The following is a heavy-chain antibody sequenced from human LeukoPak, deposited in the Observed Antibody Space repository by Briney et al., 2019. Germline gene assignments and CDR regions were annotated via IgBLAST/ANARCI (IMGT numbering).Heavy chain of an antibody. Sequence: GGSLRLSCAASGFTFRTYSMNWVRQAPGKGLEWVSCFSIGDTIYYADSVKGRFTISRDNAENSLYLQMNSPRAEDTAVYYCVRGAGPYGDYRDYWGQGTLVTVSS. J-gene: IGHJ4*02. V-gene: IGHV3-48*01. CDR3: VRGAGPYGDYRDY. CDR1: GFTFRTYS. D-gene: IGHD4-17*01. CDR2: FSIGDTI.